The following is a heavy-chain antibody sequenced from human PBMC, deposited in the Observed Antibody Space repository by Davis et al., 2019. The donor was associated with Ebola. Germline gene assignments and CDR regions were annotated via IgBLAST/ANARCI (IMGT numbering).Heavy chain of an antibody. D-gene: IGHD3-10*01. CDR3: ARGQTGFYYNSSDSPHWFDP. Sequence: SVKVSCKTSGGTFPSFAVSWVRQAPGRGLEWVGGIIPMWRSPNYAQKFLDRVTITADDSTKTVYMEMRSLRPEDTAVYFCARGQTGFYYNSSDSPHWFDPWGQGTLVSVSS. J-gene: IGHJ5*02. V-gene: IGHV1-69*13. CDR1: GGTFPSFA. CDR2: IIPMWRSP.